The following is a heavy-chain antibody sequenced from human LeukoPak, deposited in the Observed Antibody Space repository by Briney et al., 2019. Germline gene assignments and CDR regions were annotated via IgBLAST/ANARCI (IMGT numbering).Heavy chain of an antibody. CDR3: ARTFMTTVTY. CDR1: GFTFSSYS. D-gene: IGHD4-11*01. Sequence: PGWALRLPCAASGFTFSSYSMNWVRQAPGKGLEWVSSISSSSSYIYYADSVKGRFTISRDNAKNSLYLQMNSLRAEGTAVYYCARTFMTTVTYWGQGTLVTVSS. CDR2: ISSSSSYI. V-gene: IGHV3-21*01. J-gene: IGHJ4*02.